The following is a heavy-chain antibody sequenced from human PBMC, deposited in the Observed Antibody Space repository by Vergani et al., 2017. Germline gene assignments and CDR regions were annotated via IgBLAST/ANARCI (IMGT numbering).Heavy chain of an antibody. J-gene: IGHJ4*02. CDR3: ARAPRYSSGWYFDY. CDR1: GFTFSSYW. Sequence: EVQLVESGGGLVQPGGSLRLSCAASGFTFSSYWMHWVRQAPGKGLVWVSRINSDGSSTSYADSVKGRFTISRDNAKNTLYMQMNSLRAEDTAVYYCARAPRYSSGWYFDYWGQGTLVTVSS. V-gene: IGHV3-74*01. D-gene: IGHD6-19*01. CDR2: INSDGSST.